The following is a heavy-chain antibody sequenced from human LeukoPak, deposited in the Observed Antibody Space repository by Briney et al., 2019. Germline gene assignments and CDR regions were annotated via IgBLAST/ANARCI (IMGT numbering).Heavy chain of an antibody. Sequence: GGSLRLSCAASGFIFSNYGMSWVRQAPGKGLEWVSAISGSGDSTYYADSVKGRFTISRDNSKNTLYLQLSSLRAEDTALYYCAKATMVLGWFDPWGQGTLVTVSS. CDR2: ISGSGDST. CDR1: GFIFSNYG. D-gene: IGHD4-23*01. V-gene: IGHV3-23*01. J-gene: IGHJ5*02. CDR3: AKATMVLGWFDP.